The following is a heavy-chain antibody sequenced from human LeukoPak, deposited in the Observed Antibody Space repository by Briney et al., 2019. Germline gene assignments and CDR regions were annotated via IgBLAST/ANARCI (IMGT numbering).Heavy chain of an antibody. Sequence: GGSLRLSCAASGFTFSSYSMNWVRQAPGKGLEWVSSISSSSSYIYYADSVKGRFTISRDNAKNSLYLQMNSLRAEDTAVYYCAREVVVVIDEYYFDYWGQGTLITVSS. J-gene: IGHJ4*02. CDR1: GFTFSSYS. D-gene: IGHD3-22*01. V-gene: IGHV3-21*01. CDR2: ISSSSSYI. CDR3: AREVVVVIDEYYFDY.